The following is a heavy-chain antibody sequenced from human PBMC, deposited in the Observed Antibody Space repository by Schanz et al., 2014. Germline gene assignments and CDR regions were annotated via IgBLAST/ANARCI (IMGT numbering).Heavy chain of an antibody. CDR1: GFIFSSYG. V-gene: IGHV3-64*01. J-gene: IGHJ4*02. CDR3: ARVGGYCSGSSCYGAFDY. Sequence: EVQLVESGGGLVQPGGSLRLSCAASGFIFSSYGLHWVRQAPGKGLESVSAINRDGDSTYYANSVKGRFTISRDNSKNTLYLQMGSLRTEDMAVYYCARVGGYCSGSSCYGAFDYWGQGTLVAVSS. D-gene: IGHD2-15*01. CDR2: INRDGDST.